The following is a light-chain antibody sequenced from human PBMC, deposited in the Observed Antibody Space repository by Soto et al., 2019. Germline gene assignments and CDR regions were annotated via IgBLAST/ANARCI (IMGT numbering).Light chain of an antibody. CDR2: GAS. CDR1: QSVSSSY. Sequence: EIVLTQSPGTLSLSPWERATLSCRASQSVSSSYLAWFQQKPGQAPRLLIYGASSRATGIPDRFSGSGSGTDFTLTIIRLEPEDFAVYYCQQYGTSPRTFGQGTKVEIK. CDR3: QQYGTSPRT. V-gene: IGKV3-20*01. J-gene: IGKJ1*01.